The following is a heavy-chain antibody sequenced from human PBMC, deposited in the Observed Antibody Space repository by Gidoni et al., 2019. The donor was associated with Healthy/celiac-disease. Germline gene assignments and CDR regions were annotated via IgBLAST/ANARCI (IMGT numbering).Heavy chain of an antibody. J-gene: IGHJ4*02. Sequence: EVQLLESGGGLVQPGGSLRLSCAASGFTFSSYAMSWVRQAPGKGLEWVSAISGSGGSTYYADSVKGRFTISRDNSKNTLYLQMNSLRAEDTAVYYCAKHGIITMVRGVPFDYWGQGTLVTVSS. D-gene: IGHD3-10*01. CDR2: ISGSGGST. CDR1: GFTFSSYA. CDR3: AKHGIITMVRGVPFDY. V-gene: IGHV3-23*01.